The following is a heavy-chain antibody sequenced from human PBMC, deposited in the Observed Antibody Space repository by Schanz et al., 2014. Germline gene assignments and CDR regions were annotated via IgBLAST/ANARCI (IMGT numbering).Heavy chain of an antibody. V-gene: IGHV3-23*01. D-gene: IGHD3-10*01. Sequence: EVHLLESGGGLVPPGGSLRLSCAASGFNFSDYAMCWVRQAPGKGLEWVSAISGSGGSTYYADSVKGRFTISRDNAKNTLYLQMNSLRAEDTAVYYCARPALWFGDNCFDPWGQGTLVTVSS. J-gene: IGHJ5*02. CDR3: ARPALWFGDNCFDP. CDR1: GFNFSDYA. CDR2: ISGSGGST.